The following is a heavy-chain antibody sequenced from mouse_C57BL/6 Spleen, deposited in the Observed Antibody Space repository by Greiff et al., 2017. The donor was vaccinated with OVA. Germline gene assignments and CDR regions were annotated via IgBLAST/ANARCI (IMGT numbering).Heavy chain of an antibody. V-gene: IGHV5-17*01. CDR3: ARAGYAMDY. CDR2: ISSGSSTI. J-gene: IGHJ4*01. CDR1: GFTFSDYG. Sequence: DVMLVESGGGLVKPGGSLKLSRAASGFTFSDYGMHWVRQAPEKGLEWVAYISSGSSTIYYADTVKGRFTISRDNAKNTLFLQMTSLRSEDTAMYYCARAGYAMDYWGQGTSVTVSS.